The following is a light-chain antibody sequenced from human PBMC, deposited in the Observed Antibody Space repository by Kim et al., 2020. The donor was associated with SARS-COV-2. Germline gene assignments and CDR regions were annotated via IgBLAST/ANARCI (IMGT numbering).Light chain of an antibody. CDR1: SRDVGGYNY. CDR3: YSYAGTYTWV. CDR2: DVS. V-gene: IGLV2-11*01. J-gene: IGLJ3*02. Sequence: GQSVTFSCTGTSRDVGGYNYVLWYQQHPGKAPKLMIYDVSKRPSGVPDRFSGSKSGNPASLTISGLQAEDEADYYCYSYAGTYTWVFGGGTQLTVL.